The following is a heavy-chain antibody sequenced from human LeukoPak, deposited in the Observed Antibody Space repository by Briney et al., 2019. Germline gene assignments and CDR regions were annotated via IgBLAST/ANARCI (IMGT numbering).Heavy chain of an antibody. Sequence: GGSLRLSCAASGFTFSSYCMNWVRQAPGKGLEWVSSISSSSSYIYYADSVKGRFTISRDNAKNSLYLQMNSLRAEDTAVYYCARGWGAAAATPRGYWGQGTLVTVSS. J-gene: IGHJ4*02. CDR1: GFTFSSYC. CDR3: ARGWGAAAATPRGY. CDR2: ISSSSSYI. D-gene: IGHD6-13*01. V-gene: IGHV3-21*01.